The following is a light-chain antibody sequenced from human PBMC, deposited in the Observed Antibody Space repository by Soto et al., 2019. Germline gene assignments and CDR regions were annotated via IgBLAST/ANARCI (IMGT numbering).Light chain of an antibody. CDR3: QQYGRSPVA. V-gene: IGKV1-39*01. CDR1: QNIRNS. CDR2: DVS. J-gene: IGKJ1*01. Sequence: DIQMTQSPSSLCASVGDRVTITCRASQNIRNSLNWYQHKPGKAPRLLIYDVSSLESGLPSRFSGSGSGTEFILTISRLEPEDFAVYYCQQYGRSPVAFGQGTKVDIK.